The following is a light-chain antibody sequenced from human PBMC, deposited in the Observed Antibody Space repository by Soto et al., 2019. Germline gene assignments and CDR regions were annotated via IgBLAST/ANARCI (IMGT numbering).Light chain of an antibody. V-gene: IGKV3-15*01. Sequence: EIVMTQSPAALSVYPGERATLSCRASQSVSSNLAWYQQKPGQAPRLLIYGASTRATGIPARFSGSGSGTEFTLTISSLQSEDFATYYCQQSYSIPWTFGQGTKVDIK. CDR3: QQSYSIPWT. CDR2: GAS. CDR1: QSVSSN. J-gene: IGKJ1*01.